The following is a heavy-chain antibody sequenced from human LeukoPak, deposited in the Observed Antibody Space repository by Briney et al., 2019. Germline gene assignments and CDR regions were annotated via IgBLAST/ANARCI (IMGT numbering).Heavy chain of an antibody. CDR3: AKDRCSNGVGCYYYYMDV. J-gene: IGHJ6*03. Sequence: QPGGSLRLSCAASGFTFSSYAMSWVRQAPGKGLEWVSVMSGGGGSTYYADSVKGRFSISRDSSKNTLYLQMNSLRAEDTAVYYCAKDRCSNGVGCYYYYMDVWGKGTTVTISS. CDR1: GFTFSSYA. CDR2: MSGGGGST. V-gene: IGHV3-23*01. D-gene: IGHD2-8*01.